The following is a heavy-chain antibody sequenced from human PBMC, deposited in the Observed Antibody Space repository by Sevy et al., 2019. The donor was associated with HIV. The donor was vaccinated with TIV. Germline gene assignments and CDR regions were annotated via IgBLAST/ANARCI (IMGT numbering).Heavy chain of an antibody. CDR2: IKEDGSET. D-gene: IGHD3-10*01. CDR1: GFSFSTYW. V-gene: IGHV3-7*01. J-gene: IGHJ4*02. CDR3: ARGYFGLGTEYAGYTIFDH. Sequence: GGSLRLSCAASGFSFSTYWMSWVRQAPGKGLEWLANIKEDGSETFHVDSVKGRFTISRDNAKNSLFLQLSSLRAEDTAVYYGARGYFGLGTEYAGYTIFDHWGQGTLVSVSS.